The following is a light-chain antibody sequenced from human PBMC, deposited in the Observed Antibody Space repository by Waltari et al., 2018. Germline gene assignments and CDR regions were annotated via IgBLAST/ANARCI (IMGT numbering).Light chain of an antibody. J-gene: IGLJ7*01. CDR3: GTWDSSLSGAV. CDR2: ENS. Sequence: QSVLTQPPSVSAAPGQRVTISCSGGSSNIGNNYVSWYRQFPGTAPKLFIYENSERPSGMPGRFSGSKSGTSATLDITGLQAGDEADDYCGTWDSSLSGAVFGGGTHLTVL. CDR1: SSNIGNNY. V-gene: IGLV1-51*02.